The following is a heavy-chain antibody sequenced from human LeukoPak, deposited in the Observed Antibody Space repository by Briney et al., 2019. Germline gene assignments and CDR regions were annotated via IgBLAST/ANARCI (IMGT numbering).Heavy chain of an antibody. J-gene: IGHJ4*02. CDR1: GGSFSGYY. D-gene: IGHD2-2*01. V-gene: IGHV4-34*01. CDR3: ARAPANGPAARIFDY. Sequence: SETLSLTCAVYGGSFSGYYWSWIRQPPGKGLEWIGEINHSGSTNYNPSLKSRVTTSVDTSKNQFSLKLSSVTAAGTAVYYCARAPANGPAARIFDYWGQGTLVTVSS. CDR2: INHSGST.